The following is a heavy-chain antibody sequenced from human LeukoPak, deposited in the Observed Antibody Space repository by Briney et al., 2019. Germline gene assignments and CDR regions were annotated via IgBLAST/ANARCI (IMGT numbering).Heavy chain of an antibody. D-gene: IGHD3-10*01. J-gene: IGHJ2*01. CDR2: INHSGST. CDR1: GGSFSGYY. V-gene: IGHV4-34*01. Sequence: SETLSLTCAVYGGSFSGYYWSWIRQPPGKGLEWIGEINHSGSTNYNPSLESRVTISVDTSKNQFSLKLSSVTAADTAVYYCARERQGGSGSYYNSFHWYFVLWGRGTLVTVSS. CDR3: ARERQGGSGSYYNSFHWYFVL.